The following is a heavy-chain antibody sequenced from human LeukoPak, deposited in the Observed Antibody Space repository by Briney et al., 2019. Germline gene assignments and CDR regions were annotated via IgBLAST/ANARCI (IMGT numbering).Heavy chain of an antibody. J-gene: IGHJ5*02. D-gene: IGHD2-2*01. CDR3: ARGAVVVPAAMGTSNWFDP. CDR2: IYYSWST. Sequence: SETLSLTCTVSGGSISSYYWSWIRQPPGKGLEWIGYIYYSWSTNYNPSLKSRVTISVDTSKNQFSLKLSSVTAADTAVYYCARGAVVVPAAMGTSNWFDPWGQGTLVTVSS. CDR1: GGSISSYY. V-gene: IGHV4-59*01.